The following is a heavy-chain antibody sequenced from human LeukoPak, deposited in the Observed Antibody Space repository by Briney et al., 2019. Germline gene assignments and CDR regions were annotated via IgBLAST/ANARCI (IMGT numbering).Heavy chain of an antibody. V-gene: IGHV3-7*03. J-gene: IGHJ4*02. CDR2: IKQDVSEK. D-gene: IGHD3-16*02. CDR3: ARGFYFMITFGGVIAGTFDY. CDR1: GFTFSSYW. Sequence: GRSLRLSCAASGFTFSSYWMSWVRQAPGKGMEWVANIKQDVSEKYYVDSVKGRSTISRDNAKNSLYLQMNSLRAEDTAVYYCARGFYFMITFGGVIAGTFDYWGQGTLVTVSS.